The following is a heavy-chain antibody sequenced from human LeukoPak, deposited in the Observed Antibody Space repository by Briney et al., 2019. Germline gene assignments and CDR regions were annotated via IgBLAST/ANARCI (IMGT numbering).Heavy chain of an antibody. CDR3: AKVGMVVVVPAAIDY. J-gene: IGHJ4*02. V-gene: IGHV3-30*02. CDR1: GFTFSSYG. CDR2: IRYDGSNK. Sequence: GGSLRLSCAASGFTFSSYGMHWVRQAPGKGLEWVAFIRYDGSNKYYADSVKGRFTISRDNSKNTLYLQMNSLRAEDTAVYYCAKVGMVVVVPAAIDYWGQGTLVTVSS. D-gene: IGHD2-2*01.